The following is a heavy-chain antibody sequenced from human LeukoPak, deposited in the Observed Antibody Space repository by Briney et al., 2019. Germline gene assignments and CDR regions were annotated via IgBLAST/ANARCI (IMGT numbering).Heavy chain of an antibody. Sequence: SETLSLTCSVSGGSITSYNCSWIRQSPGKGLEWIGYIYYSGSTNYNPSLKSRVTISVGTSKNQFSLKLSSVTAADTAVYYFARVSSRPGAYGDHFDYWGQGTLVTVSS. CDR2: IYYSGST. D-gene: IGHD4-17*01. V-gene: IGHV4-59*01. CDR1: GGSITSYN. CDR3: ARVSSRPGAYGDHFDY. J-gene: IGHJ4*02.